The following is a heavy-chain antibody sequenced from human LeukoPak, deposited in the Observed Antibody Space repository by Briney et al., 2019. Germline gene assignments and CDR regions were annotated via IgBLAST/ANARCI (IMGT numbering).Heavy chain of an antibody. V-gene: IGHV3-66*01. CDR3: ARALAVAGCY. CDR2: IYSGGST. J-gene: IGHJ4*02. Sequence: GGSLRLSCAASEFSVGSNYMTWVRQAPGKGLEWVSLIYSGGSTYYADSVKGRFTISRDNSKNTLHLQMNSLRAEDTAVYYCARALAVAGCYWGQGTLVTVSS. D-gene: IGHD6-19*01. CDR1: EFSVGSNY.